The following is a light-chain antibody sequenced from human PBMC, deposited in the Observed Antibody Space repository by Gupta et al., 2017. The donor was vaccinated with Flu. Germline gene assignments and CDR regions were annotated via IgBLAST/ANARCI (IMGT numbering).Light chain of an antibody. Sequence: PGQSITISCTGTSSDVGGYNYVSWYQHHPGKAPNLMIYEVINRPSGVSNRFSGSKAGNTASLTISGLQAEDEADYYCSSDTSSNSLEFGGGTKLTVL. J-gene: IGLJ3*02. CDR2: EVI. CDR3: SSDTSSNSLE. CDR1: SSDVGGYNY. V-gene: IGLV2-14*01.